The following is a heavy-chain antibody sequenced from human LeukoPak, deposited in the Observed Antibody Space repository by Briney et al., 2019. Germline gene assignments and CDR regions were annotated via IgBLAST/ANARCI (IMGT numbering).Heavy chain of an antibody. V-gene: IGHV3-7*01. J-gene: IGHJ6*03. D-gene: IGHD6-19*01. Sequence: GGSLRLSCAASGFTFSSYWMSWVRQAPGKGLEWVANIKQDGGEKYYVDSVKGRFTISRDNAKNSLYLQMNSLRAEDTAVYYCAREYSSGWSSRFSYYYYMDVWGKGTTVTVSS. CDR2: IKQDGGEK. CDR3: AREYSSGWSSRFSYYYYMDV. CDR1: GFTFSSYW.